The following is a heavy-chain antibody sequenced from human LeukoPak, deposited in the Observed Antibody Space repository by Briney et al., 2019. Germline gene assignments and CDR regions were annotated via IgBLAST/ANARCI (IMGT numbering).Heavy chain of an antibody. V-gene: IGHV3-21*01. J-gene: IGHJ6*03. CDR2: ISSSSSYI. CDR1: GGSFSGYY. Sequence: ETLSLTCAVYGGSFSGYYWSWIRQAPGKGLEWVSSISSSSSYIYHADSVKGRFTISRDNAKKSLYLQMNSLRAEDTAVYYCARGPPGYYKDVWGKGTTVTVSS. CDR3: ARGPPGYYKDV.